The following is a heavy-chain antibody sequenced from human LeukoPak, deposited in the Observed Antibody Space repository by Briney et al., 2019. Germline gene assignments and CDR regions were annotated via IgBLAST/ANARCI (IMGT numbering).Heavy chain of an antibody. V-gene: IGHV3-48*03. CDR1: GFTFSSYE. CDR2: ISSSGSTI. J-gene: IGHJ3*02. CDR3: ATGIVVVITTIFNAFDI. D-gene: IGHD3-22*01. Sequence: GGSLRLSCAASGFTFSSYEMNWVRQAPGKGLEWVSYISSSGSTIYYADSVKGRFTISRDNAKNSLYLQMNSLRAEDTAVYYCATGIVVVITTIFNAFDIWGQGTMVTVSS.